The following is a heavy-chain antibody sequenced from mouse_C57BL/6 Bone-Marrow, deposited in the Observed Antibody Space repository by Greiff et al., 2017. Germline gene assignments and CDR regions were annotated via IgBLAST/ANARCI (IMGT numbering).Heavy chain of an antibody. J-gene: IGHJ3*01. CDR2: INPSSGYT. CDR1: GYTFTSYT. CDR3: AGRRGWAPWFAY. D-gene: IGHD2-3*01. Sequence: QVQLQQSGAELARPGASVKMSCKVSGYTFTSYTMHWVKQRPGQGLEWIGYINPSSGYTKYNQKFKDKATLTADKSSSTAYMQLSSLTSEDAAVYYCAGRRGWAPWFAYWGQGTLVTVSA. V-gene: IGHV1-4*01.